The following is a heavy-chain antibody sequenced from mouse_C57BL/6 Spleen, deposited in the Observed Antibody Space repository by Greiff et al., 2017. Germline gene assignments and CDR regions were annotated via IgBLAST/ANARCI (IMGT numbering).Heavy chain of an antibody. CDR1: GYTFTSYW. CDR2: IYPGSGST. CDR3: ARPPHYYGSSYRYFDV. J-gene: IGHJ1*03. D-gene: IGHD1-1*01. V-gene: IGHV1-55*01. Sequence: QVQLQQPGAELVKPGASVKMSCKASGYTFTSYWITWVKQRPGQGLEWIGDIYPGSGSTNYNEKFKSKATLTVDTSSSTAYMQLSSLTSEDSAVXYCARPPHYYGSSYRYFDVWGTGTTVTVSS.